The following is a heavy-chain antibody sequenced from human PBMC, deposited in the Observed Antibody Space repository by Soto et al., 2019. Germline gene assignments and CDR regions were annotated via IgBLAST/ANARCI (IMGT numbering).Heavy chain of an antibody. CDR2: ISAYNGNT. D-gene: IGHD6-6*01. CDR1: GYTFTNYG. V-gene: IGHV1-18*01. Sequence: ASVKVSCKASGYTFTNYGLSWVRQAPGQGLEWMGWISAYNGNTNYAQKLQGRVTMTTDTSTTTAYMELRSLRSDDTAVYYCAREGGYSSSSGYFDYWGQGTLVTVSS. CDR3: AREGGYSSSSGYFDY. J-gene: IGHJ4*02.